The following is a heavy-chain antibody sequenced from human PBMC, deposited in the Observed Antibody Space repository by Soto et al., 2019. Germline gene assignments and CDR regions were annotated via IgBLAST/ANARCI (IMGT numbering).Heavy chain of an antibody. CDR2: ISAYNGNT. V-gene: IGHV1-18*01. J-gene: IGHJ6*02. CDR1: GYTFTSYG. D-gene: IGHD2-15*01. CDR3: ARVAECSGGSCYGYYYGMDV. Sequence: QVQLVQSGAEVKKPGASVQVSCKASGYTFTSYGISWVRQAPGQGLEWMGWISAYNGNTNYAQKLKGRVTMTTDTSTSTDYMELRSLRSAVTAVYYCARVAECSGGSCYGYYYGMDVWGQGTTVTVSS.